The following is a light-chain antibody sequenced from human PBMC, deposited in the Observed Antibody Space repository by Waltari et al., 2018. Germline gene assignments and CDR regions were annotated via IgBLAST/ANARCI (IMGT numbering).Light chain of an antibody. CDR2: DVS. CDR1: SSAVGGYNH. Sequence: QSALTQPASVSGSPGQSITTSCTGTSSAVGGYNHVSWYQQHPGTAPNLIIFDVSYRPSGVSNRFSGTKSGNTASLTISGLQAEDEADYYCSSYTSSNTLVFGGGTKLTVL. J-gene: IGLJ3*02. V-gene: IGLV2-14*01. CDR3: SSYTSSNTLV.